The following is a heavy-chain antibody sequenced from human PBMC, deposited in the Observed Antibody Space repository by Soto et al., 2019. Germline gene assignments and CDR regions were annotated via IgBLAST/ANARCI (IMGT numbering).Heavy chain of an antibody. CDR3: ARSHWMGTFGGVIDFDY. CDR2: ISGSGGST. D-gene: IGHD3-16*01. V-gene: IGHV3-23*01. Sequence: EVQLLESGGGLVQPGGSLRLSCAASGFTFSSYAMSWVRQAPGKGLEWVSAISGSGGSTYYADSVKGRFTISRDNSKNTLYLQMNSLRAEDTAVYYCARSHWMGTFGGVIDFDYWGQGTLVTVSS. CDR1: GFTFSSYA. J-gene: IGHJ4*02.